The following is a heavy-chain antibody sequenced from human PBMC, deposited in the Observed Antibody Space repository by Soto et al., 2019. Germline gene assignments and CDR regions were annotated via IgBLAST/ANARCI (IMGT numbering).Heavy chain of an antibody. CDR1: GFTFSIYA. V-gene: IGHV3-23*01. CDR2: ISGSGDSK. CDR3: ARIPYDHVWGTDRYSPNFDY. D-gene: IGHD3-16*02. Sequence: EVQLLESGGGLVQPGGSLRLSCAASGFTFSIYALSWVRQGPGKGLEWVSGISGSGDSKYYSDSLMGRFTISRDNSKNPLYLQMNSLRAEDTAVYYCARIPYDHVWGTDRYSPNFDYWGQGTLVTVSS. J-gene: IGHJ4*02.